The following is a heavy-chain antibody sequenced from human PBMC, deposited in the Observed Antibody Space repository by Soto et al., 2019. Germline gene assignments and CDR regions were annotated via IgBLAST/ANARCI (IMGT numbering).Heavy chain of an antibody. CDR2: INAGYGNT. Sequence: ASAKVSCKASGYTFSSYAMHWVRQAPGQRLEWMGWINAGYGNTKSSQKFQDRVTISRDTSASTAYMELTSLRSEDTAVYYCARDTGDGTFDFWGQGTLVTVSS. CDR1: GYTFSSYA. V-gene: IGHV1-3*01. J-gene: IGHJ4*02. D-gene: IGHD7-27*01. CDR3: ARDTGDGTFDF.